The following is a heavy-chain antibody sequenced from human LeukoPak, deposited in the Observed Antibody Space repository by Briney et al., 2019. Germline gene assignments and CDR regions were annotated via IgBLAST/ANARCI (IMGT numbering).Heavy chain of an antibody. V-gene: IGHV3-33*06. CDR3: AKDSSSYDWGYMDV. D-gene: IGHD3-22*01. J-gene: IGHJ6*03. CDR2: IWYDGSNK. Sequence: GGSLRLSCAASGFTFSSYGMHWVRQAPGKGLEWVAVIWYDGSNKYYADSVKGRFTISRVNSKNTLYLEMNSLRAEDTAVYYCAKDSSSYDWGYMDVWGKGTTVTISS. CDR1: GFTFSSYG.